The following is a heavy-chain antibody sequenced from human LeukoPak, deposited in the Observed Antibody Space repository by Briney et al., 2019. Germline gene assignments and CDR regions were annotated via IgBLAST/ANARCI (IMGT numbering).Heavy chain of an antibody. CDR3: ALKAGTYSSSAFDY. CDR1: GFTFSNAW. CDR2: IKSKTDGGTT. Sequence: GGSLRLSCAASGFTFSNAWMSWVRQAPGKGLEWVGRIKSKTDGGTTDYAAPVKGRFTISRDDSKNTLYLQMNSLRAEDTAVYYCALKAGTYSSSAFDYWGQGTLVTVSS. D-gene: IGHD6-6*01. J-gene: IGHJ4*02. V-gene: IGHV3-15*01.